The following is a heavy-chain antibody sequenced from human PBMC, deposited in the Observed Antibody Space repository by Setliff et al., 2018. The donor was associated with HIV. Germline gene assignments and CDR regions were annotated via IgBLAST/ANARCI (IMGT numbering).Heavy chain of an antibody. V-gene: IGHV4-38-2*02. Sequence: PSETLSLTCDVSGFSISSRYYWGWIRQSPGKGLEWIGNIYHTGSSYYNPSLNDRATISLDTSKNQSSPKLDSVTAADTAVYYCARDVLDLVISVYGFWGQGIPVTVSS. D-gene: IGHD3-22*01. J-gene: IGHJ4*02. CDR3: ARDVLDLVISVYGF. CDR1: GFSISSRYY. CDR2: IYHTGSS.